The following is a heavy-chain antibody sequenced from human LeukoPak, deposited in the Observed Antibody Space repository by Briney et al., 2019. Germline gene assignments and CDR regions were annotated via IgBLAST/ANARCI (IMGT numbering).Heavy chain of an antibody. CDR1: GFTVSSNS. CDR2: IYSGGNT. J-gene: IGHJ4*02. V-gene: IGHV3-53*01. CDR3: AKLHSATITADFDH. Sequence: PGGSLRLSCAASGFTVSSNSMSWVRQAPGKGLEWVSIIYSGGNTFYADSVKGRFTISRDNSKNTLSLQMSNLRAEDTAIYYCAKLHSATITADFDHWGQGTLVTVSS. D-gene: IGHD1-14*01.